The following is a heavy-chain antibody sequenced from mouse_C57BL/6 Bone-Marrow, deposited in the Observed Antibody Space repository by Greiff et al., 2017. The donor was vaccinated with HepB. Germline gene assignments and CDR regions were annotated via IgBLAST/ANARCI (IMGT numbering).Heavy chain of an antibody. CDR2: INPNNGGT. CDR1: GYTFTDYY. Sequence: EVQLQQSGPELVKPGASVKISCKASGYTFTDYYMNWVKQSHGKSLEWIGDINPNNGGTSYNQKFKGKATLTVDKSSSTAYMELRSLTSEDSAVYYCARARDYALAYWGQGTLVTVSA. D-gene: IGHD2-4*01. CDR3: ARARDYALAY. V-gene: IGHV1-26*01. J-gene: IGHJ3*01.